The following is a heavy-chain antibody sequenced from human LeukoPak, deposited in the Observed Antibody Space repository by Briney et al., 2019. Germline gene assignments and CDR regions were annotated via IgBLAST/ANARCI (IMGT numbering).Heavy chain of an antibody. CDR3: ARGAGYSSGWYHRNDY. CDR1: GFTFSSYS. Sequence: KPGGSLRLSCAASGFTFSSYSMNWVRQAPGKGLEWVSSISSSSSYIYYADSVKGRFTISRDNAKNSLYLQMNSLRAEDTAVYYCARGAGYSSGWYHRNDYWGQGTLVTVSS. V-gene: IGHV3-21*01. J-gene: IGHJ4*02. CDR2: ISSSSSYI. D-gene: IGHD6-19*01.